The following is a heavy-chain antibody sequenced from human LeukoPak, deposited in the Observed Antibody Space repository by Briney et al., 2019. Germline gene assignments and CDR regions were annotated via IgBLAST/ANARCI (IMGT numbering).Heavy chain of an antibody. V-gene: IGHV3-33*01. CDR1: GFTFSSYG. CDR3: ARINGAAYNIDY. J-gene: IGHJ4*02. CDR2: ISNDGDNK. Sequence: GGSLRLSCAASGFTFSSYGMHWVRQAPGKGLEWVAFISNDGDNKYYADSVKGRFTISRDNSKNTLFLQMNSLRAEDTAVYYCARINGAAYNIDYWGQGTLVTVSS. D-gene: IGHD5-24*01.